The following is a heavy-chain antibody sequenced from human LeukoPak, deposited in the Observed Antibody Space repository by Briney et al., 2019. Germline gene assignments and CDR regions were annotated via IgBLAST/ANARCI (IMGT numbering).Heavy chain of an antibody. CDR1: GFTFRSYG. Sequence: GGSLRLSCAASGFTFRSYGMHWVRQAPGKGLEWVAVVTYDGSKKYYADSVKGRFTISRDNSKNTLYLQMNSLRAEDTGVYYCAKSARYSISSEDHFDYWGQGTLVTVSS. CDR2: VTYDGSKK. V-gene: IGHV3-30*18. J-gene: IGHJ4*02. CDR3: AKSARYSISSEDHFDY. D-gene: IGHD6-6*01.